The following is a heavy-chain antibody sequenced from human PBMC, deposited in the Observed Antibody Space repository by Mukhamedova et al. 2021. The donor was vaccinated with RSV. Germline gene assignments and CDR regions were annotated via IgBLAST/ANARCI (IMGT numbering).Heavy chain of an antibody. D-gene: IGHD6-19*01. CDR3: ARGFMAVAEGRGAFDY. Sequence: EYMGSIYYSGSTYYNPSLKSQVTISLNTSKNQFSLKLSSVTAADTAVYYCARGFMAVAEGRGAFDYWAQGTLVTVSS. CDR2: IYYSGST. J-gene: IGHJ4*02. V-gene: IGHV4-39*07.